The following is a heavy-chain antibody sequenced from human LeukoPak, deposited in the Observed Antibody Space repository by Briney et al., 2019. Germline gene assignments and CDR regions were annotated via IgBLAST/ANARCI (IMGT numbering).Heavy chain of an antibody. CDR1: GFTFSSYA. D-gene: IGHD6-19*01. J-gene: IGHJ4*02. CDR2: ISYDGSNK. V-gene: IGHV3-30-3*01. Sequence: GRSLRLSCAASGFTFSSYAMHWVRQAPGKGLEWVAVISYDGSNKYYADSVKGRFTISRDNSKNTLYLQMNSLRAEDTAVYYCARGPWLERPDGYFGYWGQGTLVTVSS. CDR3: ARGPWLERPDGYFGY.